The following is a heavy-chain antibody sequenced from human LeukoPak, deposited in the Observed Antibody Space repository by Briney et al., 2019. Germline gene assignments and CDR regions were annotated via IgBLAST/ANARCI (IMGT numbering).Heavy chain of an antibody. CDR3: AKAGGKVETPFDP. CDR2: ISYDGSNK. J-gene: IGHJ5*02. CDR1: GFTFSSYA. D-gene: IGHD2-15*01. Sequence: GRSLRLSCAASGFTFSSYAMHWVRQAPGKGLEWVAVISYDGSNKYYTDSVKGRFTISRDNSKNMVYLQMDSLRVEDTAVYYCAKAGGKVETPFDPWGQGTLVTVSS. V-gene: IGHV3-30-3*01.